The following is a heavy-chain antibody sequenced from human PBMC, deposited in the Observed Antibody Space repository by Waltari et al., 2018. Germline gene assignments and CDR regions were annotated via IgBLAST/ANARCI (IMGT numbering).Heavy chain of an antibody. CDR1: GYTFTSYG. J-gene: IGHJ4*02. CDR3: ARDSDDYVWGSYRSIPYYFDY. CDR2: ISAYNGNT. D-gene: IGHD3-16*02. V-gene: IGHV1-18*01. Sequence: QVQLVQSGAEVKKPGASVKVSCKASGYTFTSYGFSWVRQAPGQGHQWMGWISAYNGNTNYAQKLQGRVTMTTDTSTSTAYMELRSLRSDDTAVYYCARDSDDYVWGSYRSIPYYFDYWGQGTLVTVSS.